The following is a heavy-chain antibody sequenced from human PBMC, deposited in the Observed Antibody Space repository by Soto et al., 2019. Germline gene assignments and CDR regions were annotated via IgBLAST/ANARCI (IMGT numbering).Heavy chain of an antibody. CDR2: IGPYTGDT. CDR3: ARAMVSISGTFFVY. D-gene: IGHD2-2*01. CDR1: GYTFTSYD. J-gene: IGHJ4*02. V-gene: IGHV1-18*03. Sequence: QVQLVQSGGEVKKPGASVKVSCKASGYTFTSYDINWVRQAPGQGVEWVGWIGPYTGDTTYSQHLLDRVTMTANTSRSRVYMELRLLRTGVIAMYFVARAMVSISGTFFVYWGQGTLRTVST.